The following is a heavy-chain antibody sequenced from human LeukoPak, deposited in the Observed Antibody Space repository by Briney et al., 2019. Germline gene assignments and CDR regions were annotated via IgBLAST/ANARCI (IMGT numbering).Heavy chain of an antibody. D-gene: IGHD3-10*01. V-gene: IGHV1-18*01. CDR3: ARDSLLYVDY. Sequence: DSVKASCKASGYTVTSFGISWVRQAPGQELDWMGWISGYNRNTHYAQKLQGRVTMTTDTSTSTACMELRSLRSDDTAVYYCARDSLLYVDYWGQGALVTVSS. CDR2: ISGYNRNT. J-gene: IGHJ4*02. CDR1: GYTVTSFG.